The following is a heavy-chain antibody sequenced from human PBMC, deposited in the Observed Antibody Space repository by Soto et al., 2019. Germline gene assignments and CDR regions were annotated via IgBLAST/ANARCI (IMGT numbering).Heavy chain of an antibody. J-gene: IGHJ5*02. CDR3: ARDRGPSSGYYPYWFDP. CDR2: IIPIFGTA. D-gene: IGHD3-22*01. V-gene: IGHV1-69*13. Sequence: SVPVSCRASRGTIRSYASIWGRDHTGQGLEWMGGIIPIFGTANYGQKYQGRVTTTADESTSTAYMELSSLRSEDTAVYYCARDRGPSSGYYPYWFDPWGQGTLVTVS. CDR1: RGTIRSYA.